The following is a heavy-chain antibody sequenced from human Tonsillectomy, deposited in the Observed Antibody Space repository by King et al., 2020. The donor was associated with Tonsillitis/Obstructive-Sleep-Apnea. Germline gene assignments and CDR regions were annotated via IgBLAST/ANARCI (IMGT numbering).Heavy chain of an antibody. CDR3: ARDGGAAVKRFDP. CDR2: ISGFNGNT. D-gene: IGHD3-16*01. CDR1: GYTFTSYG. V-gene: IGHV1-18*01. J-gene: IGHJ5*02. Sequence: QLVQSGAEVKTPGASVKVSCKASGYTFTSYGISWVRQAPGQGLEWMGWISGFNGNTNSAQKLQGRVTMTTDKSTSTAYMELRSLRSADTAVDYCARDGGAAVKRFDPWGQGTLVTVSS.